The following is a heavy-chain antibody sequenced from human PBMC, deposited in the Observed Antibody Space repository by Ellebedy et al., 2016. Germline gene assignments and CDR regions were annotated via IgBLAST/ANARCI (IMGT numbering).Heavy chain of an antibody. J-gene: IGHJ4*02. V-gene: IGHV4-61*01. CDR3: ARGSITGTTFGY. Sequence: SETLSLXXTVSGGSVSSGSYYWSWIRQPPGKGLEWIGYIYYSGSTNYNPSLKSRVTISVDTSKNQFSLKLSSVTAADTAVYYCARGSITGTTFGYWGQGTLVTVSS. D-gene: IGHD1-20*01. CDR1: GGSVSSGSYY. CDR2: IYYSGST.